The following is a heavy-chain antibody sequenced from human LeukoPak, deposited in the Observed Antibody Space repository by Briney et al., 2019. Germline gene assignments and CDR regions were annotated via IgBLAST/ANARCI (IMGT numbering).Heavy chain of an antibody. Sequence: ASVKVSCKASGYTFTSYDINWVRQATGQGLEWMGWMNPNNGNTGYAQKFQGRVTMTRDTSISTAYMELRGLRSEDTAVYYCVRDGEGVAISVNYWFDPWGQGTLVTVSS. CDR1: GYTFTSYD. V-gene: IGHV1-8*01. CDR2: MNPNNGNT. CDR3: VRDGEGVAISVNYWFDP. D-gene: IGHD3-10*01. J-gene: IGHJ5*02.